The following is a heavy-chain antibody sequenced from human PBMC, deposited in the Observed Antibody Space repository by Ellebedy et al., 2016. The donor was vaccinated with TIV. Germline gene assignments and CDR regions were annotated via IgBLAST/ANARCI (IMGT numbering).Heavy chain of an antibody. V-gene: IGHV3-23*01. CDR1: GFTFSSYA. D-gene: IGHD1-14*01. Sequence: PGGSLRLSCAASGFTFSSYAMSWVRQAPGKGLEWVSTISNTGSRTYYAESVKGRFTISRDNFKNTLYLQMNSLRAEDTAIYYCARGKSGTYIHHAFDYWGQGTLVTVSS. J-gene: IGHJ4*02. CDR2: ISNTGSRT. CDR3: ARGKSGTYIHHAFDY.